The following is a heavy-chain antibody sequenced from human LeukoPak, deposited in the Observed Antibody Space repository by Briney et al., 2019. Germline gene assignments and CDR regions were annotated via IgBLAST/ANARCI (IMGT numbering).Heavy chain of an antibody. J-gene: IGHJ3*02. CDR3: ARDRSDAFDI. Sequence: GGSLRLSCRASGFPFSSYAMHWVRQAPGKGLEYVSAFSSRGGSTYYANSVKGRFTISRDNSKNTLYLQMGSLRAEDMAVYYCARDRSDAFDIWGQGTMVTVSS. V-gene: IGHV3-64*01. CDR2: FSSRGGST. CDR1: GFPFSSYA.